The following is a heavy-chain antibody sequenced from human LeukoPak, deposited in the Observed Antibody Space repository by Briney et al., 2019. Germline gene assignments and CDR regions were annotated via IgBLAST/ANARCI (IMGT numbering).Heavy chain of an antibody. CDR3: AREDGYCSGGNCYSYFDS. CDR2: IKKTGSET. CDR1: GFTFSHFW. J-gene: IGHJ4*02. V-gene: IGHV3-7*01. Sequence: GGSLRLSCAASGFTFSHFWMSWVRQATGKGLEWVAYIKKTGSETYYVDSVKGRFTITRDNTRNSLFLQMYSLRAEDTAVYFCAREDGYCSGGNCYSYFDSWGQGTLVTVSS. D-gene: IGHD2-15*01.